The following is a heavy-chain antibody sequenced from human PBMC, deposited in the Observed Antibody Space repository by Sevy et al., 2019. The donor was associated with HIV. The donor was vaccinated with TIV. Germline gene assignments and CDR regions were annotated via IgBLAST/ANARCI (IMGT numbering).Heavy chain of an antibody. CDR1: GVSISPYY. CDR3: ARGGRIQHQLDYFDS. CDR2: IYYTGSS. J-gene: IGHJ4*02. V-gene: IGHV4-59*01. Sequence: SETLSLTCTVSGVSISPYYWTWVRQPPGKGLEWIGYIYYTGSSDHNSSLKSRVTTSVDTSKNQFSLRLTSVTAADTAIYYGARGGRIQHQLDYFDSWGQGTLVTVSS. D-gene: IGHD2-2*01.